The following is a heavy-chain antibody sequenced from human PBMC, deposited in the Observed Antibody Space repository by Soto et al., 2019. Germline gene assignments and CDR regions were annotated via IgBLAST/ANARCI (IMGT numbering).Heavy chain of an antibody. CDR3: ARHASRTPHWFDP. J-gene: IGHJ5*02. CDR1: GGSISSGPYS. D-gene: IGHD1-1*01. CDR2: FYYSEST. Sequence: PSETLSLTCTVSGGSISSGPYSWGWIRQPPGEGLEWIGTFYYSESTNYNPSLESQVTISVDTSKNRFSLKLSSVTAADTAVYYCARHASRTPHWFDPWGQGTLVTVSS. V-gene: IGHV4-39*01.